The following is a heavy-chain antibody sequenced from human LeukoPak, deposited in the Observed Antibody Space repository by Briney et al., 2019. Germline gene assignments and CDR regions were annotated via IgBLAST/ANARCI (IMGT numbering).Heavy chain of an antibody. V-gene: IGHV4-30-2*01. CDR2: IYHSGST. D-gene: IGHD2-21*01. CDR3: ARGGGAIGAFDI. J-gene: IGHJ3*02. Sequence: SSETLSLTCTVSGGSISSGGYYWSWIRQPPGKGLEWIGYIYHSGSTYYNPSLKSRVTISVDRSKNQFSLKLSSVTAADTAVYYCARGGGAIGAFDIWGQGTMVTVSS. CDR1: GGSISSGGYY.